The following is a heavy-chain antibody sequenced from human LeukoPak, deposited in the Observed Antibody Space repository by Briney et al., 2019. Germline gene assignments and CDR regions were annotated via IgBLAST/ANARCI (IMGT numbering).Heavy chain of an antibody. CDR1: GGSFSGHY. J-gene: IGHJ4*02. CDR2: INHSGST. CDR3: AANVPAI. D-gene: IGHD2-2*02. V-gene: IGHV4-34*01. Sequence: SETLSLTCAVYGGSFSGHYWSWIRQPPGKGLEWIGEINHSGSTNYNPSLKSRVTISVDTSKNQFSLKLSSVTAADTAVYYCAANVPAIWGQGTLVTVSS.